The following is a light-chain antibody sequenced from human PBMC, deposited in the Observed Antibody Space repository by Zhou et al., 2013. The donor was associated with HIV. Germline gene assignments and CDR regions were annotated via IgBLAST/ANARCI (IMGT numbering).Light chain of an antibody. CDR3: QQYDSYPLT. CDR1: QGIRNY. J-gene: IGKJ4*01. Sequence: DIQMTQSPSSLSASVGDRVTITCRASQGIRNYLNWYQQRPGKAPSLLIYAASTLQSGVPSRFSGRGSGTEFSLTISSLQPDDFATYYCQQYDSYPLTFGGGTKVRDQT. V-gene: IGKV1-17*01. CDR2: AAS.